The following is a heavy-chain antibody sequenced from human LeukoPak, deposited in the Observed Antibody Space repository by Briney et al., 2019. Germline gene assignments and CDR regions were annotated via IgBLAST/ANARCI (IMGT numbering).Heavy chain of an antibody. Sequence: GGSLRLSCAASGFTFSTYGMHWVRQAPGKGLEGVAVISYVGSNKYYADSVKGRFTISRDNSKNPLYLQMTSLRAEDTALYYCAKDPCSSTSCYAYNFHYYGMDVWGQGTTVTVSS. CDR3: AKDPCSSTSCYAYNFHYYGMDV. CDR1: GFTFSTYG. J-gene: IGHJ6*02. CDR2: ISYVGSNK. V-gene: IGHV3-30*18. D-gene: IGHD2-2*01.